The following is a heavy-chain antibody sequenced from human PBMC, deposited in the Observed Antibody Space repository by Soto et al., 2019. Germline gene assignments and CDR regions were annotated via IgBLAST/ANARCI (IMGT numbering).Heavy chain of an antibody. D-gene: IGHD3-10*01. Sequence: SGTVCLTGAVYDGAFSSYYWSWIRQPPGKGLEWIGEINHSGSTNYNPSLKSRVTISVDTSKNQFSLKLSSVTAADTAVYYCARRRALGSGSYYRWFDPWGQGTLVTVSS. J-gene: IGHJ5*02. CDR2: INHSGST. CDR3: ARRRALGSGSYYRWFDP. CDR1: DGAFSSYY. V-gene: IGHV4-34*01.